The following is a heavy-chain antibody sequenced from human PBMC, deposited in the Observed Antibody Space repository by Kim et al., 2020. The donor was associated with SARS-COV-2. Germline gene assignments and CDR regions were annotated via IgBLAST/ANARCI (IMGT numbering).Heavy chain of an antibody. V-gene: IGHV3-30-3*01. CDR1: GFTFSSYA. CDR3: ARASLVDDAFDI. D-gene: IGHD2-15*01. J-gene: IGHJ3*02. Sequence: GGSLRLSCAASGFTFSSYAMHWVRQAPGKGLEWVAVISYDGSNKYYADSVKGRFTISRDNSKNTLYLQMNSLRAEDTAVYYCARASLVDDAFDIWGQGTMVTVSS. CDR2: ISYDGSNK.